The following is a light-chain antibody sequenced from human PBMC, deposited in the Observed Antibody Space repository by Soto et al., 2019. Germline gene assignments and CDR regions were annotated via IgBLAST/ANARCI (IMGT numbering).Light chain of an antibody. Sequence: QSALTQPASVSGSPGQSITISCTGTGSDVGGYNYVSWYQQHPGKAPKVMIYDVSNRPSGVSNRFSGSKSGNTASLTISGLQAEDEADYYCSSYTSASTPVVFCGGTKVTVL. J-gene: IGLJ2*01. CDR1: GSDVGGYNY. CDR2: DVS. V-gene: IGLV2-14*01. CDR3: SSYTSASTPVV.